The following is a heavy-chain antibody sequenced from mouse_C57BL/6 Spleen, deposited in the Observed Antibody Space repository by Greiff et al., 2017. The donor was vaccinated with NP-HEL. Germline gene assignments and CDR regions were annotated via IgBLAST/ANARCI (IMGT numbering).Heavy chain of an antibody. D-gene: IGHD2-1*01. CDR1: GYAFSSSW. CDR3: AREGGNYDYAMDY. V-gene: IGHV1-82*01. Sequence: QVQLPPSGPELVTPGASVTISCKASGYAFSSSWMNWVKQRPGKGLEWIGRIYPGDGDTNYNGKFKGKATLTADKSSSTAYMQLSSLTSEDSAVYFCAREGGNYDYAMDYWGQGTSVTVSS. J-gene: IGHJ4*01. CDR2: IYPGDGDT.